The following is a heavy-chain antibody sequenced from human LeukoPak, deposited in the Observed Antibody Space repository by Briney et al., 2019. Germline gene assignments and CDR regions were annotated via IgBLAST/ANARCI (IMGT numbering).Heavy chain of an antibody. CDR3: AREVGATTDNWFDP. CDR2: ISAYNGNT. Sequence: ASVKVSCKASGYNFVSYAMSWVRQAPGQGLEWMGWISAYNGNTNYAQKLQGRVTMTTDTSTSTAYMELRSLRSDDTAVYYCAREVGATTDNWFDPWGQGTLVTVSS. V-gene: IGHV1-18*01. J-gene: IGHJ5*02. CDR1: GYNFVSYA. D-gene: IGHD1-26*01.